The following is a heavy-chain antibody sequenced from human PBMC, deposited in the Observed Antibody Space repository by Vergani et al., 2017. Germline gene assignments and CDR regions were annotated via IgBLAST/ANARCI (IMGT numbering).Heavy chain of an antibody. V-gene: IGHV3-30*04. CDR2: ISYDGSNK. D-gene: IGHD1-20*01. CDR1: GFTFSSYA. Sequence: QVQLVESGGGVVQPGRSLRLSCAASGFTFSSYAMHWVRQAPGKGLEWVAVISYDGSNKYYADSVKGRFTISRDNSKNTLYLQMNSLRAEDTAVYYCARDPGRYNWINAFDIWGQGTMVTVSS. CDR3: ARDPGRYNWINAFDI. J-gene: IGHJ3*02.